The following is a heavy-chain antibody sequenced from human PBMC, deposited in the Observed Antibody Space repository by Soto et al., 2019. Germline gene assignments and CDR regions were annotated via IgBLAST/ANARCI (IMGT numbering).Heavy chain of an antibody. CDR1: GFTFNSYW. CDR2: INSDGSST. CDR3: AVAVAGPTAIGY. V-gene: IGHV3-74*01. D-gene: IGHD6-19*01. J-gene: IGHJ4*02. Sequence: GGSLRLSCVASGFTFNSYWMHWVRQVPGKGLVWVSRINSDGSSTSYADSVKGRFTISRDNAKNTLYLQMNSLRAEDTAVYYCAVAVAGPTAIGYWGQGTLVTVSS.